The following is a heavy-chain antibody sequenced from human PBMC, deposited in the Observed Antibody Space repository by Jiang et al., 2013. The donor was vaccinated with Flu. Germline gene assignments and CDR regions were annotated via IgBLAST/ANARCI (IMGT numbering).Heavy chain of an antibody. V-gene: IGHV3-9*01. CDR3: AKGWLRYYFDT. CDR1: GFSFEDYA. D-gene: IGHD5-12*01. J-gene: IGHJ4*02. CDR2: LSRDSSTV. Sequence: VQLVESGGGLVQPGKSLRLSCVASGFSFEDYAMHWVRQAPGKGLEWVSSLSRDSSTVDYADSVKGRFTVSRDNDKKSLFLQMNSLKPEDTAFYFCAKGWLRYYFDTWGQGTLVTVSS.